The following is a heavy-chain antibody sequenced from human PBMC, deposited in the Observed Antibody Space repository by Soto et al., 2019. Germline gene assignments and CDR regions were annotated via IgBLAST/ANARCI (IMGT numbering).Heavy chain of an antibody. D-gene: IGHD3-22*01. J-gene: IGHJ6*02. CDR3: ARALVTDYNSRDYHYYFAMDV. Sequence: PSETLSLICVVSGGPVSGDDLYWSWIRHLPGKGLEWIANVYHTGTTYYNPSLKSQVSMSVDTSQNQFSLILASVTAADTAVYYCARALVTDYNSRDYHYYFAMDVWGQGTSVTVSS. CDR2: VYHTGTT. V-gene: IGHV4-31*02. CDR1: GGPVSGDDLY.